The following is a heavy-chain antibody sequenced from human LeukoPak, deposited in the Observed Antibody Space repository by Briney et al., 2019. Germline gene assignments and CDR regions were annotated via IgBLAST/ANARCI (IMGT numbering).Heavy chain of an antibody. CDR1: GFTFISYW. Sequence: GGSLRLSCEASGFTFISYWMSWVRQAPGKGLEWVATINQDGSDQYDGDSVKGRLTISRDNAKNSLDLQMNSLRAEDTAVYYCARDYSSGRDFWGQGTLVTVSP. V-gene: IGHV3-7*04. CDR2: INQDGSDQ. D-gene: IGHD3-22*01. J-gene: IGHJ4*02. CDR3: ARDYSSGRDF.